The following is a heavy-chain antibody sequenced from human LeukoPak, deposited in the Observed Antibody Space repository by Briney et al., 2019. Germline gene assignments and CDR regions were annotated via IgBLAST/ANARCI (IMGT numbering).Heavy chain of an antibody. J-gene: IGHJ6*04. Sequence: GGSLRLSCAASGFTFSSYAMSWVRQAPGKGLEWVSAISGSGGSTYYADSVKGRFTISRDNSKNTLYLQMNSLRAEDTALYYCARVYSSSWYLYMDVWGKGTTVTVSS. CDR3: ARVYSSSWYLYMDV. CDR2: ISGSGGST. D-gene: IGHD6-13*01. V-gene: IGHV3-23*01. CDR1: GFTFSSYA.